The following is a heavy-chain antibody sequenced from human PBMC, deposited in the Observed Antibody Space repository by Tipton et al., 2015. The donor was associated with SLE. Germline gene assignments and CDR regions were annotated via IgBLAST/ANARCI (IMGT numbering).Heavy chain of an antibody. CDR3: ARGPMVQGF. CDR2: INHSGST. D-gene: IGHD3-10*01. J-gene: IGHJ4*02. V-gene: IGHV4-34*01. Sequence: TLSLTCAVYGGSFSGYYWSWIRQPPGKGLEWIGEINHSGSTNYNPSLKRRVTISLVPSKRQFSLKLRSVTAADTAVYYCARGPMVQGFWGQGTLVTVSS. CDR1: GGSFSGYY.